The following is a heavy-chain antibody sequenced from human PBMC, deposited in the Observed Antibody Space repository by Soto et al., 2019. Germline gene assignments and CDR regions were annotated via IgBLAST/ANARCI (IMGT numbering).Heavy chain of an antibody. V-gene: IGHV3-74*01. CDR1: GFNFRNYW. Sequence: GGSPRLSCAASGFNFRNYWMHWVRQVPGKGLVWVSRINGDGSSAIYADSVKGRFTISRDNAKNTLYLQMNRLRVEDTAVYYCARTMEGAWFDYWGQGKLVTVSS. CDR3: ARTMEGAWFDY. CDR2: INGDGSSA. J-gene: IGHJ4*02. D-gene: IGHD1-26*01.